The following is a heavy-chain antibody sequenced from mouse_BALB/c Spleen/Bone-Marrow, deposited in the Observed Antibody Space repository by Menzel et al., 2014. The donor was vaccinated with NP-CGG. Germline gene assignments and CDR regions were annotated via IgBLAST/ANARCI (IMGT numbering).Heavy chain of an antibody. CDR2: INPSNGRT. Sequence: QVHVKQSGAELVKPGASVRLSCKASGYFFTTYWIHWVKQRPGQGLEWIGEINPSNGRTNYNEKFKSKATLTVDKSSSTAYMQLSSLTSEDSAVYYCARYDGPAWFAYWGQGTLVTVSA. V-gene: IGHV1S81*02. J-gene: IGHJ3*01. CDR3: ARYDGPAWFAY. D-gene: IGHD2-3*01. CDR1: GYFFTTYW.